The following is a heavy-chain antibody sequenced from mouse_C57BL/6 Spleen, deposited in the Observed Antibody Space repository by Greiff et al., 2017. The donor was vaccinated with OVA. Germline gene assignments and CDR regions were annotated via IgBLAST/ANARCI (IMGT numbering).Heavy chain of an antibody. CDR2: IYPRSGNT. CDR3: ARPYYYGSSVDY. D-gene: IGHD1-1*01. J-gene: IGHJ2*01. CDR1: GYTFTSYG. V-gene: IGHV1-81*01. Sequence: VQLQQSGAELARPGASVKLSCKASGYTFTSYGISWVKQRPGQGLEWIGEIYPRSGNTYYNEKFKGKATLTADKSSSTAYMELRSLTSEDSAVYFCARPYYYGSSVDYWGQGTTLTVSS.